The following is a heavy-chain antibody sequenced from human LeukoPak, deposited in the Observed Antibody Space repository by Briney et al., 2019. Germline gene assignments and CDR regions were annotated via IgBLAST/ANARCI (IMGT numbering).Heavy chain of an antibody. D-gene: IGHD1-26*01. V-gene: IGHV4-59*01. Sequence: SETLSLTCTVSGGSISSYYWSWIRQPPGKGLEWVGYIYYSGSTNYNPSLKSRVPISVATSKIQFSLKLSSVTAADTAVYYCARDMRGSTSPWVDIWGQGTMVTVSS. CDR3: ARDMRGSTSPWVDI. CDR1: GGSISSYY. J-gene: IGHJ3*02. CDR2: IYYSGST.